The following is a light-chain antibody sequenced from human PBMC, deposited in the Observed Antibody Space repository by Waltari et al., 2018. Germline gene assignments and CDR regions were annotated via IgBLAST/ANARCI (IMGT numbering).Light chain of an antibody. CDR2: MAS. CDR3: QQYNTYPWT. J-gene: IGKJ1*01. V-gene: IGKV1-5*03. CDR1: HSISTW. Sequence: DIQMTQSHSTLSASVGDRVPIPCRARHSISTWLAWYQQKPGKAPTLLIYMASTLESGVPSRFSGSGSGTEFTLTISSLQPDDFATYCCQQYNTYPWTFGQGTKVEIK.